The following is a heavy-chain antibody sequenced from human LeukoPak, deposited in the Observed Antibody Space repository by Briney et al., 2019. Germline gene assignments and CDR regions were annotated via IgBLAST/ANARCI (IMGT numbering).Heavy chain of an antibody. J-gene: IGHJ4*02. V-gene: IGHV5-51*01. CDR2: IYPGDSDT. CDR1: GYSFTNYW. D-gene: IGHD2-2*02. Sequence: GESLKISCKGSGYSFTNYWIAWVRQMPGKRLECMGIIYPGDSDTRYSPSFQGQVTISVDKSISTAYLQWSSLRASDIAMYYCARLYCSSASCYTGSSYYFDYWGQGTLVTVSS. CDR3: ARLYCSSASCYTGSSYYFDY.